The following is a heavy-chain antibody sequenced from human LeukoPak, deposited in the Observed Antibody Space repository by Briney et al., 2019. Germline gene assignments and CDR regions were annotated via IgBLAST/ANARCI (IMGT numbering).Heavy chain of an antibody. V-gene: IGHV3-30*04. D-gene: IGHD2-8*01. CDR3: AKDRCSNGIGCLYYYMDV. J-gene: IGHJ6*03. CDR1: GFSFSRYA. Sequence: PGGSLRLSCAASGFSFSRYAMHWVRQAPGKGLEWVAVISYDGSNKYYADSVKGRFTISRDNSKNTLYLQMNSLTTEDTAVYYCAKDRCSNGIGCLYYYMDVWGKGTMVTISS. CDR2: ISYDGSNK.